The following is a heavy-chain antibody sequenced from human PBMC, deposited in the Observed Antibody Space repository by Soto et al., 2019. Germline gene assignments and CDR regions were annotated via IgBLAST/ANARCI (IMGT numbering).Heavy chain of an antibody. CDR1: GGSFSGYY. V-gene: IGHV4-34*01. D-gene: IGHD2-2*01. Sequence: PSETLSLTCAVYGGSFSGYYWSWIRQPPGKGLEWIGEINHSGSTNYNPSLKSRATISVDTSKNQFSLKLSSVTAADTAVYYCAPRAVVVPAVRGGYYGMDVWGQGTTVTVSS. CDR3: APRAVVVPAVRGGYYGMDV. CDR2: INHSGST. J-gene: IGHJ6*02.